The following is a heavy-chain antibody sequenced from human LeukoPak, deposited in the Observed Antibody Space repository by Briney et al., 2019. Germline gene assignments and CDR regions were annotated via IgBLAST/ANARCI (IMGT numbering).Heavy chain of an antibody. V-gene: IGHV1-2*02. CDR2: INPNSGGT. Sequence: ASVKVSCKASGYTFTGSYMHWVRQAPGQGLEWMGWINPNSGGTNYAQKFQGRVTMTRDTSISTAYMELSRLRSDDTAVYYCARIDDSSGYYYRYWGQGTLVTASS. D-gene: IGHD3-22*01. J-gene: IGHJ4*02. CDR3: ARIDDSSGYYYRY. CDR1: GYTFTGSY.